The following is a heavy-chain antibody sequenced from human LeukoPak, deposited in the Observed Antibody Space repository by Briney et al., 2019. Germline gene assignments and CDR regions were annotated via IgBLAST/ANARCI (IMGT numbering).Heavy chain of an antibody. J-gene: IGHJ4*02. CDR2: IYYSGST. V-gene: IGHV4-30-4*08. Sequence: SETLSLTCTVSGGSISSYYWSWIRQPPGKGLEWLGYIYYSGSTYYNPSLKSRVTISVDTSKNQFSLKLSSVTAADTAVYYCARDSGGWYARVDYWGQGTLVTVSS. D-gene: IGHD6-19*01. CDR1: GGSISSYY. CDR3: ARDSGGWYARVDY.